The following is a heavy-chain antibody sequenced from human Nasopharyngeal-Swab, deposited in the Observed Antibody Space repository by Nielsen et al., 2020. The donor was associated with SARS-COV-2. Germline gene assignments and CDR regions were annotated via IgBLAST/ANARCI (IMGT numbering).Heavy chain of an antibody. V-gene: IGHV4-61*01. J-gene: IGHJ4*02. D-gene: IGHD3-3*01. CDR1: GGSVNSGSYY. CDR2: IYYSGST. CDR3: ARRFTDTIFGANNYYFDY. Sequence: SETLSLTCTVSGGSVNSGSYYWSWIRQPPGNGLEWIGYIYYSGSTYYNPSLKSRVTISVDTSKNQFSLKLSSVTAADTAVYYCARRFTDTIFGANNYYFDYWGQGTLVTVSS.